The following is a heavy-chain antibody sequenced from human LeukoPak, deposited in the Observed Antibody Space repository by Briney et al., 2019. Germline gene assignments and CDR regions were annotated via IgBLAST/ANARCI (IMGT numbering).Heavy chain of an antibody. CDR2: IKQDGGEK. CDR1: GFTFSSYW. V-gene: IGHV3-7*01. D-gene: IGHD3-3*01. Sequence: GGSLRLSCAASGFTFSSYWMSWVRQAPGKGLEWLANIKQDGGEKYYVDSVKGRFTISRDNAKNSLYLQMNSLRAEDTAVYYCARDPAYYDFWSGSTSDPHYYYYMDVWGKGTTVTVSS. CDR3: ARDPAYYDFWSGSTSDPHYYYYMDV. J-gene: IGHJ6*03.